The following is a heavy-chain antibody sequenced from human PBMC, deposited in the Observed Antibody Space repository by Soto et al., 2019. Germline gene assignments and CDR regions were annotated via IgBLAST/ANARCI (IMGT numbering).Heavy chain of an antibody. V-gene: IGHV4-59*01. D-gene: IGHD3-10*01. CDR3: ARERRWFGELLSHFDY. Sequence: SETLSLTCTVSGGSISSYYWSWIRQPPGKGLEWIGYIYYSGSTNYNPSLKSRVTISVDTSKNQFSLKLSSVTAADTAVYYCARERRWFGELLSHFDYWGQGTLVTVS. CDR1: GGSISSYY. J-gene: IGHJ4*02. CDR2: IYYSGST.